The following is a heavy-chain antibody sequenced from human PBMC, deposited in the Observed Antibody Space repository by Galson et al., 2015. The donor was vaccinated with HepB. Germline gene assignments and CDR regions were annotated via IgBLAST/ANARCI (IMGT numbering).Heavy chain of an antibody. CDR1: GYTFTSYY. CDR2: INPSGGST. D-gene: IGHD3-10*01. CDR3: ARGLLWFGELSPSDS. J-gene: IGHJ4*02. V-gene: IGHV1-46*01. Sequence: SVKVSCKASGYTFTSYYIHWVRQAPGQGLEWMGIINPSGGSTSYAQKFQGRVTMTRDTSTSTVYMELSSLRSEDTALYYCARGLLWFGELSPSDSWGQGTLVTVSS.